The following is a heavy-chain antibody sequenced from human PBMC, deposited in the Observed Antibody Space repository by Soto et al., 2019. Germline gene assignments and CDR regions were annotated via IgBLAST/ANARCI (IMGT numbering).Heavy chain of an antibody. CDR1: GFTFSSYG. V-gene: IGHV3-30*03. Sequence: VGSLRLSCAASGFTFSSYGMHWVRQAPGKGLEWVAVISYDGSNKYYADSVKGRFTISRDNSKNTLYLQMNSLRAEDTAVYYCALGLSAEYYGMDVWGQGTTVTVSS. CDR3: ALGLSAEYYGMDV. J-gene: IGHJ6*02. CDR2: ISYDGSNK. D-gene: IGHD3-16*01.